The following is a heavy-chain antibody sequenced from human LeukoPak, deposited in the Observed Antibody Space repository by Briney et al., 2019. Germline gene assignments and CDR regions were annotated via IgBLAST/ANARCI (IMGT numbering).Heavy chain of an antibody. CDR1: GYTFTGYH. CDR3: ARDYCSSTSCLFDY. Sequence: ASVKVSCKTSGYTFTGYHMHWVRQAPGQGLEWMGRINPNSGDTNYAQKFQGRVTMTRDTSISTAYMELSRLRSDDTAVYYCARDYCSSTSCLFDYWGQGTLVTVSS. V-gene: IGHV1-2*06. CDR2: INPNSGDT. D-gene: IGHD2-2*01. J-gene: IGHJ4*02.